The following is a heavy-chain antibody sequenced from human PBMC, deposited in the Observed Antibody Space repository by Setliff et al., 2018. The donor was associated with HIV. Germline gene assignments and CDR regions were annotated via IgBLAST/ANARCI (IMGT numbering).Heavy chain of an antibody. D-gene: IGHD2-15*01. CDR3: AKSWSGSYFDY. Sequence: PVGSLILSCAASGFSFSNYAMTWVRQAPGKGLEWVSTIANGINTYYADSVRGRFTISRDNSKNTLYLKMNSLRAEDTAVYYCAKSWSGSYFDYWGQGTLVTVSS. CDR2: IANGINT. CDR1: GFSFSNYA. J-gene: IGHJ4*02. V-gene: IGHV3-23*01.